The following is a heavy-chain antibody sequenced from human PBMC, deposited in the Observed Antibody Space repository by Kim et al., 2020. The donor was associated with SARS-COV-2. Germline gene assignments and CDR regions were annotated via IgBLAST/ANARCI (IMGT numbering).Heavy chain of an antibody. Sequence: SVKVSCTASGGSFSSFAISWVRQAPGQGLEWVGGFNPSTGTADYAQIFQGRVTITADRATRTSYMELRSLTSDDTALYLCATDRGATNAFDIWGQGTLV. CDR3: ATDRGATNAFDI. D-gene: IGHD1-26*01. J-gene: IGHJ3*02. CDR1: GGSFSSFA. CDR2: FNPSTGTA. V-gene: IGHV1-69*06.